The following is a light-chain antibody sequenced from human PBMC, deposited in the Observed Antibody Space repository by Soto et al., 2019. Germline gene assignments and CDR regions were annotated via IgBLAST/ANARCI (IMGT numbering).Light chain of an antibody. Sequence: VLTRPPSVSGAPGQRVTISCTGSSSNIGAGYDVHWYQHQPGTAPKLLIYGGSSRPSGVPDRFSGSKSGTSASLAITGLQAEDEADYYCQSYDRSLSGTVFGTGTKVTVL. V-gene: IGLV1-40*01. J-gene: IGLJ1*01. CDR3: QSYDRSLSGTV. CDR1: SSNIGAGYD. CDR2: GGS.